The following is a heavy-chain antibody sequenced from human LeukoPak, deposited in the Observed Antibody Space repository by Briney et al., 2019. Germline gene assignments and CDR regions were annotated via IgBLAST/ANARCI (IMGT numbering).Heavy chain of an antibody. V-gene: IGHV3-7*01. CDR1: GFTFSSYW. CDR2: IKQDGSEK. J-gene: IGHJ4*02. CDR3: AKGWYCSSTSCYTGRDFDY. D-gene: IGHD2-2*02. Sequence: RAGGSLRLSCAASGFTFSSYWMSWVRQAPGKGLEWVANIKQDGSEKYYVDSVKGRFTISRDNSKNTLYLQMNSLRAEDTAVYYCAKGWYCSSTSCYTGRDFDYWGQGTLVTVSS.